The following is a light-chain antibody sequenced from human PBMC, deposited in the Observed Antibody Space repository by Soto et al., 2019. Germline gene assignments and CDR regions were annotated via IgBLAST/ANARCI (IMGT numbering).Light chain of an antibody. CDR1: SSNIGADYD. V-gene: IGLV1-40*01. Sequence: QSVLTQPPSVSGAPGQRVTISCTGSSSNIGADYDIHWYQHLPGTAPKLLIYANINRPSGVPDRFSGSKSGTSASLAITELQAEDEADYYCQSYDSGLVGLIFGAGTKLTVL. CDR3: QSYDSGLVGLI. J-gene: IGLJ2*01. CDR2: ANI.